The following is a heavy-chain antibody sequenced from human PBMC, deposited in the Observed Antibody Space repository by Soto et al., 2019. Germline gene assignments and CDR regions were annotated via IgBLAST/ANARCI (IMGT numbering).Heavy chain of an antibody. D-gene: IGHD6-19*01. J-gene: IGHJ4*02. CDR1: GYTFTSYD. CDR2: MNPNSGNT. Sequence: QVQLVQSGAEVKKPGASVKVSCKASGYTFTSYDINWVRQATGQGLEWMGWMNPNSGNTGYAQKFQGRVTMTRNTSISTAYLELSSLRSEDTAVYYCARAPNRRHSSGRYYFDYWGQGTLVTVSS. V-gene: IGHV1-8*01. CDR3: ARAPNRRHSSGRYYFDY.